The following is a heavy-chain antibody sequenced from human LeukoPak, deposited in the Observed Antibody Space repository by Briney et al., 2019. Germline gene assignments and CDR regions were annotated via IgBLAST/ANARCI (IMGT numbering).Heavy chain of an antibody. CDR2: INSDGSSI. CDR3: ATTYDILTGYPY. Sequence: GGSLRLSCAASGFTFSSYWMHWVGQAPGKGLVWVSRINSDGSSISYADSVKGRFTIPRDNAKNTLYLQMNSLRAEDTAVYYCATTYDILTGYPYWGQGALVTVSS. V-gene: IGHV3-74*01. J-gene: IGHJ4*02. CDR1: GFTFSSYW. D-gene: IGHD3-9*01.